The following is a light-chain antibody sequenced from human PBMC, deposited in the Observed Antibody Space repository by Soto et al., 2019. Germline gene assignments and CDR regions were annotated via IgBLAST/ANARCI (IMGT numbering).Light chain of an antibody. CDR2: AAS. J-gene: IGKJ1*01. V-gene: IGKV1-8*01. CDR1: QVISSY. Sequence: AIRMTQPPCSDSASTGEGGTTPCRASQVISSYLAWYQQKPGKAPKLLIYAASTLQSGVPSRFSGSGSGTDFTLTISCLQSEDFATYYCQQYYSYPRTFGQGTKVDIK. CDR3: QQYYSYPRT.